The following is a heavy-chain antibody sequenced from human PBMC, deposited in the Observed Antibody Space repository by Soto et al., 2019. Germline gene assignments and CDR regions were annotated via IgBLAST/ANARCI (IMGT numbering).Heavy chain of an antibody. CDR1: GGTFSSYA. CDR2: IIPIFGTA. CDR3: ARDYYDSSGYLYVGGAFDI. D-gene: IGHD3-22*01. J-gene: IGHJ3*02. Sequence: QVHLVQSGAEVKKPGSSVKVSCKASGGTFSSYAISWVRQAPGQGLEWMGGIIPIFGTANYAQKFQGRVTITADVSTSTAYMELSSLRSEDTAVYYCARDYYDSSGYLYVGGAFDIWGQGTMVTVSS. V-gene: IGHV1-69*01.